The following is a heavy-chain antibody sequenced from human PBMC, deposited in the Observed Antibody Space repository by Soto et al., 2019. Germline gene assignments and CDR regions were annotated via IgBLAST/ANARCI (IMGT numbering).Heavy chain of an antibody. Sequence: SETLSLTCAVYGGSFSGYYWSWIRQPPGKGLEWIGEINHSGSTNYNPSLKSRVTISVDTSKNQFSLKLSSVTAADTAVYYCARDERGSGSYYNYYGMDVWGQGTTVTVSS. J-gene: IGHJ6*02. CDR3: ARDERGSGSYYNYYGMDV. CDR1: GGSFSGYY. CDR2: INHSGST. V-gene: IGHV4-34*01. D-gene: IGHD3-10*01.